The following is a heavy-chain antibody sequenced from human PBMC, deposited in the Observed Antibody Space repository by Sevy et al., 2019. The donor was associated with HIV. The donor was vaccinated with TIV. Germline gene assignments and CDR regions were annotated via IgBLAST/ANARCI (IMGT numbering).Heavy chain of an antibody. CDR2: IKEDGSEN. Sequence: GGSLRLSCAASGFTFSNYWMSWVRQAPGKGLEWVANIKEDGSENYYVDSVKGRFTISRDNAKKSLYLQMNSLRAEDTAVYYCARVGGWSSTSCFAYWFDPWGQGTLVTVSS. CDR3: ARVGGWSSTSCFAYWFDP. V-gene: IGHV3-7*03. J-gene: IGHJ5*02. CDR1: GFTFSNYW. D-gene: IGHD2-2*01.